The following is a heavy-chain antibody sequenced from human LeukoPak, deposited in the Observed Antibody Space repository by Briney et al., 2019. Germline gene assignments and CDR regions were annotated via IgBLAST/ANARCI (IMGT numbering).Heavy chain of an antibody. Sequence: SQTLSLTCAISGDSVSSNSAAWNWIRQSPSRGLEWLGRTYYRSKWYNDYAVSVKSRITINPDTSKNQFSLQLNSVTPEDTAVHYCARGNSSSSKDYYYYMDVWGKGTTVTVSS. D-gene: IGHD6-6*01. V-gene: IGHV6-1*01. J-gene: IGHJ6*03. CDR3: ARGNSSSSKDYYYYMDV. CDR1: GDSVSSNSAA. CDR2: TYYRSKWYN.